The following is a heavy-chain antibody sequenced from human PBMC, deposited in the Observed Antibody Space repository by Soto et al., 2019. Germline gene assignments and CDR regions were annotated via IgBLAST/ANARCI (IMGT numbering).Heavy chain of an antibody. J-gene: IGHJ4*02. CDR2: ISGGGITT. Sequence: GGSLRLSCAVSGFTFSSYAMTWVRQPPGKGLEWVSAISGGGITTLYADSVKGRFTISRDNSKNTLYLHMNSLRAEDTAIYFCATGPYYFQYWGLGTLVTVSS. D-gene: IGHD1-1*01. V-gene: IGHV3-23*01. CDR1: GFTFSSYA. CDR3: ATGPYYFQY.